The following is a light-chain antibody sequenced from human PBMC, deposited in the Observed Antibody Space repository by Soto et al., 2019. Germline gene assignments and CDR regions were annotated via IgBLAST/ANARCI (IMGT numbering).Light chain of an antibody. CDR3: QQYDEWPLT. Sequence: QSTTALSVYPGERATLSCRASQNVKTRLAWYQQKPGQAPRLLIYNAFTRATGIPARFSGSASGTDFTLTISSLQSEDFAVYYCQQYDEWPLTFGGGTKVDIK. J-gene: IGKJ4*01. CDR1: QNVKTR. CDR2: NAF. V-gene: IGKV3-15*01.